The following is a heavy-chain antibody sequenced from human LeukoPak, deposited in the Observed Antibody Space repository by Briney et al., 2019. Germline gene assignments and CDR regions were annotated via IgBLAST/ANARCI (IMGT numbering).Heavy chain of an antibody. Sequence: SETLSLTCTVSGGSINGDYWSWIRQPPEKGLEWIWYVYYRGSTNDNTSLKRRVIISVDTSKNQSSLKLSSVTAADTAVYYCARADYDTSAYYYTFDYWGQGTLVTVSS. CDR3: ARADYDTSAYYYTFDY. J-gene: IGHJ4*02. V-gene: IGHV4-59*01. D-gene: IGHD3-22*01. CDR1: GGSINGDY. CDR2: VYYRGST.